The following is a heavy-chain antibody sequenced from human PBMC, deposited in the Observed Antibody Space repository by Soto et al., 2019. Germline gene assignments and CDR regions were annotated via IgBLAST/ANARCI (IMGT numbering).Heavy chain of an antibody. J-gene: IGHJ4*02. CDR1: GGTSTRYA. V-gene: IGHV1-69*06. CDR2: IFPMFGTS. Sequence: QERLVQSGAEVRKPGSSVKVSCKVTGGTSTRYAINWVRQAPGQGLEWRGGIFPMFGTSKYAQKFQGRVTITADTSTNIAYMELRSLRSEDTAVYYCNRGSEYDFWSGYLWGQGTLVSVSS. D-gene: IGHD3-3*01. CDR3: NRGSEYDFWSGYL.